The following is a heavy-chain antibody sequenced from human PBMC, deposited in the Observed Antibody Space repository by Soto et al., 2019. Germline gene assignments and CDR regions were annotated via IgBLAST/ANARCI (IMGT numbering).Heavy chain of an antibody. V-gene: IGHV1-18*01. J-gene: IGHJ6*02. CDR3: ARRVRGTIFGVADYYYYGMDV. CDR1: GYTFTSYG. D-gene: IGHD3-3*01. CDR2: ISAYNGNT. Sequence: ASVKVSCKASGYTFTSYGISWVRQAPGEGLEWMGWISAYNGNTNYAQKLQGRVTMTTDTSTSTAYMELRSLRSEDTAVYYCARRVRGTIFGVADYYYYGMDVWGQGTTVTVSS.